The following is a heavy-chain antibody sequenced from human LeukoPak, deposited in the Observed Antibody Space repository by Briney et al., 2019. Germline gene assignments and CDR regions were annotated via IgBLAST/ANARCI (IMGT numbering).Heavy chain of an antibody. CDR2: IYYSGST. V-gene: IGHV4-59*01. CDR1: GGSIGSYY. D-gene: IGHD3-22*01. Sequence: SETLSLTCTASGGSIGSYYWSWIRQPPGKGLEWIGYIYYSGSTNYNPSLKSRVTISVDKSKNQFSLKLSSVTAADKAVYYCARVSSGPPSFDYCGQGTLVTVSS. J-gene: IGHJ4*02. CDR3: ARVSSGPPSFDY.